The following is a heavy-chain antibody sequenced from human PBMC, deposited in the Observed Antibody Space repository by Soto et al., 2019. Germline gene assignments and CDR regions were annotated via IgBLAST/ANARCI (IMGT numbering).Heavy chain of an antibody. Sequence: LXLSCAASGFTFTNYAMSWVRQAPGKGLEWVSGISDSGGSTYYADSVKGRFTISRDNSKNTLYLQMNSLRAEDTAVYYCAKRTGYSGDYGWGQGTLVTVSS. D-gene: IGHD4-17*01. CDR1: GFTFTNYA. J-gene: IGHJ4*02. V-gene: IGHV3-23*01. CDR3: AKRTGYSGDYG. CDR2: ISDSGGST.